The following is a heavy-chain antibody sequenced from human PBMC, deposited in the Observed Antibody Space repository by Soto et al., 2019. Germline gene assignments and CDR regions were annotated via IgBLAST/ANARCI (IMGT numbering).Heavy chain of an antibody. Sequence: PSETLSLTCTVSGGSISSGGYYWTWIRQHPGKGLEWIGYSYYSGSTYYNPSLKSRVTISVDTSKNQFSLKLSSVTAADTAVYYCARGYYDSSGYYPDYWGQGTLVTVSS. CDR1: GGSISSGGYY. J-gene: IGHJ4*02. D-gene: IGHD3-22*01. CDR3: ARGYYDSSGYYPDY. V-gene: IGHV4-31*03. CDR2: SYYSGST.